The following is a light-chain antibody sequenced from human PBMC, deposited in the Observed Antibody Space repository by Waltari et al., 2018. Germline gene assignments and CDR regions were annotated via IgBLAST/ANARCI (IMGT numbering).Light chain of an antibody. J-gene: IGKJ2*03. CDR2: RAS. CDR1: QGIRNW. V-gene: IGKV1-33*01. CDR3: QQHDNSPPYS. Sequence: DIQMTQSPSSLSASVGDRVTITCRASQGIRNWLAWYQQKPGKAPKLLIYRASNLETGVPSRFSGSGSGTDFTLTISSLQPEDIATYYCQQHDNSPPYSFGQGTKVEIK.